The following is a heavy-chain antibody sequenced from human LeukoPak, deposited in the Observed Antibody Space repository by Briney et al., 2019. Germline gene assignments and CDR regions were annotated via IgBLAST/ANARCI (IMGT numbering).Heavy chain of an antibody. CDR2: IFRIGST. V-gene: IGHV4-38-2*02. Sequence: PSETLSLTCTVSGVSITTGYYWAWIRQPPGKGLEWIGTIFRIGSTYYNPSLKSRVTISVDTSKNQFSLKLSSVTAADTALYYCARVIDVAAAGYFDSWGQGTQVTVSS. J-gene: IGHJ4*02. CDR3: ARVIDVAAAGYFDS. CDR1: GVSITTGYY. D-gene: IGHD6-13*01.